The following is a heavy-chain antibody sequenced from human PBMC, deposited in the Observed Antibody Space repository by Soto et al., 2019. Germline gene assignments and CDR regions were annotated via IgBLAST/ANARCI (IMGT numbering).Heavy chain of an antibody. Sequence: SETLSLTCTVSGGSISSYYWSWIRQPPGKGLEWIGYIYYSGSTNYNPSLKSRVTISVDTSKNQFSLKLSSVTAADTAVYYCARQMYSSSSASDYWGQGTLVTVSS. D-gene: IGHD6-6*01. CDR3: ARQMYSSSSASDY. J-gene: IGHJ4*02. CDR1: GGSISSYY. V-gene: IGHV4-59*08. CDR2: IYYSGST.